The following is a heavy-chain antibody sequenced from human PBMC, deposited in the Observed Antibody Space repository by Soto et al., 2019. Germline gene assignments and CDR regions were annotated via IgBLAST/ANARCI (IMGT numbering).Heavy chain of an antibody. V-gene: IGHV1-18*01. CDR1: GYNFTSYG. D-gene: IGHD4-17*01. CDR3: ARSTYGDCDDY. Sequence: ASVKVSCKASGYNFTSYGISWVRQAPGQGLEWMGWISAYNGNTNYAQKLQGRVTMTTDTSTSTAYMELRSLRSVDTAVYYCARSTYGDCDDYWGQGTLVTVSS. J-gene: IGHJ4*02. CDR2: ISAYNGNT.